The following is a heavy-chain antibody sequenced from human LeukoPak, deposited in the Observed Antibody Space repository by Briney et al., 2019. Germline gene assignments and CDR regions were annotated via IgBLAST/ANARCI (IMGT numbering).Heavy chain of an antibody. Sequence: GRTLRLSCAASGFTSTSYAMSWVRHAPGKGLERVSSISGSGDSTYYAASVKGRFTISRDNSKNTLSLQMNSLRAEDTALYYCAKDRYSSSSPTWGQGTLVTVSS. V-gene: IGHV3-23*01. CDR1: GFTSTSYA. CDR2: ISGSGDST. CDR3: AKDRYSSSSPT. J-gene: IGHJ5*02. D-gene: IGHD6-13*01.